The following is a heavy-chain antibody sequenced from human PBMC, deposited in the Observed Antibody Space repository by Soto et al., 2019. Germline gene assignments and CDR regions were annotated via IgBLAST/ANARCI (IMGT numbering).Heavy chain of an antibody. CDR2: ISGSGGST. CDR1: GFTFSSYA. Sequence: EVQLLESGGGLVQPGGSLRLSCAASGFTFSSYAMSWVRQAPGKGLEWVSAISGSGGSTYYADSVKGRFTISRDNSKNTLYLQMNSLRAEDTAVYYCAKDLSTNPNYGAHPYDLWGRGTLVTVSS. J-gene: IGHJ2*01. D-gene: IGHD4-17*01. CDR3: AKDLSTNPNYGAHPYDL. V-gene: IGHV3-23*01.